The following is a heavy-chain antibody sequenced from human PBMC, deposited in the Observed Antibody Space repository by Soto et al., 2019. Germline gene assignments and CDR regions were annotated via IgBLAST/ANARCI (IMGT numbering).Heavy chain of an antibody. CDR2: IRNKANAYAT. V-gene: IGHV3-73*02. CDR3: ARQPVPELEPTSPYYTGLDV. Sequence: EVQLVESGGALVQPGGSLKLSCAVPGFTFTGSAFHWVRQTSGKGLEWVGRIRNKANAYATAYAVSVRGRFTISRDDSKRTAYLQMNGLRAEDTAVYYCARQPVPELEPTSPYYTGLDVWGQGTTVTVSS. J-gene: IGHJ6*02. D-gene: IGHD1-1*01. CDR1: GFTFTGSA.